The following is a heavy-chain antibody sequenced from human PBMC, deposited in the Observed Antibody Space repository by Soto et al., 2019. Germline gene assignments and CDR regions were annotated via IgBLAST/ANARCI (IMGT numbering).Heavy chain of an antibody. J-gene: IGHJ6*02. CDR2: IYPGDSDT. D-gene: IGHD1-1*01. CDR1: GYSFTSYW. Sequence: PGASLKISCKGSGYSFTSYWIGWVRQMPGKGLEWMGIIYPGDSDTRYSPSFQGQVTISADKSISTAYLQWSSLMASDTAMYYCARGLDDYYYGIDVWGQGTTVTVS. V-gene: IGHV5-51*01. CDR3: ARGLDDYYYGIDV.